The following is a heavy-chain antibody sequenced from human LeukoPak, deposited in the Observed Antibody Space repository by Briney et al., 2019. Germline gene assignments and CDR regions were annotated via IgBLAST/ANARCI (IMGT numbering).Heavy chain of an antibody. Sequence: GGSLRLSCAASGFTFSNYGMHWVRQAPGKGLEWVANIKQDGSERYYVDSVKGRFTISRDNAKNSLYLQMNSLRAEDTAVYYCARNSPSGGNLDYWAQGTLVTVSS. J-gene: IGHJ4*02. CDR2: IKQDGSER. CDR1: GFTFSNYG. CDR3: ARNSPSGGNLDY. V-gene: IGHV3-7*01. D-gene: IGHD4-23*01.